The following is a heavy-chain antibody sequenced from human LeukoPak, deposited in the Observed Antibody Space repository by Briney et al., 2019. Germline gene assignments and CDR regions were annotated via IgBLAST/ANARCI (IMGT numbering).Heavy chain of an antibody. D-gene: IGHD3-3*01. CDR3: ARFPDYDFWSLPRGGWFDP. J-gene: IGHJ5*02. Sequence: PSQTLSLTCTVSGGSISSGDYYWRWIRQPPGKGLEWIGYIYYSGSTYYNPSLKSRVTISVDTSKNQFSLKLSSVTAADTAVYYCARFPDYDFWSLPRGGWFDPWGQGTLVTVSS. CDR2: IYYSGST. V-gene: IGHV4-30-4*01. CDR1: GGSISSGDYY.